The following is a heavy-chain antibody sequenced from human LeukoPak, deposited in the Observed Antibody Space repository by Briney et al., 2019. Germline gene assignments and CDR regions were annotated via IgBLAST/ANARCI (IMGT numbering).Heavy chain of an antibody. D-gene: IGHD6-19*01. CDR2: ISYDGSNE. J-gene: IGHJ2*01. CDR1: GFTFSSYV. V-gene: IGHV3-30*04. Sequence: PGGSLRLSCAASGFTFSSYVMHWVRQAPGKGLEWVAIISYDGSNEYYADSVKGRFTISRDNSKNTLYLQMNSPRDEDTAVYYCAKIERWLVHGFDLWGRGTLVTVSS. CDR3: AKIERWLVHGFDL.